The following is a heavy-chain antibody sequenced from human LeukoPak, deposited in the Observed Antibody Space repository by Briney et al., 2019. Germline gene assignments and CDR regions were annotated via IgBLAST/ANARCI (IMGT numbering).Heavy chain of an antibody. D-gene: IGHD6-19*01. J-gene: IGHJ6*03. CDR3: EREGSDWNYYYYMDV. CDR2: ISGSGGST. V-gene: IGHV3-23*01. CDR1: GFTFTSYA. Sequence: GRSLRLSCAASGFTFTSYAMSCVRQAPGKGLEWVSLISGSGGSTYYADSGKGRFTISRDNSKNTLYRQTNSLRTEDTAVYYCEREGSDWNYYYYMDVWGKGTTVTISS.